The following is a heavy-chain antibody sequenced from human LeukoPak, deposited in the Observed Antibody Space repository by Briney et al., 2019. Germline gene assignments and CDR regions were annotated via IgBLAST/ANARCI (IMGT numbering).Heavy chain of an antibody. CDR3: ARECNVGGTYCY. Sequence: ASVKVSFKASGYTFTGYYMHWVRQAPGQGLEWMGWINPNSGGTNYAQKFQGRVTMTRDTSISTAYMELSRLRFDDTAVYYCARECNVGGTYCYWGQGTLVTVSS. CDR1: GYTFTGYY. CDR2: INPNSGGT. D-gene: IGHD1-26*01. J-gene: IGHJ4*02. V-gene: IGHV1-2*02.